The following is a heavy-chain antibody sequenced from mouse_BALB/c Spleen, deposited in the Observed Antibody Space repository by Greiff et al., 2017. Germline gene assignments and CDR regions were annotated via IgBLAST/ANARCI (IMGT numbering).Heavy chain of an antibody. CDR1: GFTIKDTY. Sequence: VHVKQSGAELVKPGASVKFSCTASGFTIKDTYMHWVKQRPDQGLEWIGRIDPANGNTKYDPKFQGKATITADTSANTAYLQLSSLTSEDTAVYYCALTGTAAWFAYWGQGTLVTVSA. CDR2: IDPANGNT. D-gene: IGHD4-1*01. V-gene: IGHV14-3*02. CDR3: ALTGTAAWFAY. J-gene: IGHJ3*01.